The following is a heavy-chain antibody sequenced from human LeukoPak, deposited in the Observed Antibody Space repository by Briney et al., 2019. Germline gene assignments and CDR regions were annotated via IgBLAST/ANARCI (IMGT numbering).Heavy chain of an antibody. D-gene: IGHD3-10*01. V-gene: IGHV3-23*01. CDR1: GFTFSSYA. CDR2: ISGSGGST. Sequence: GGSLRLSCAASGFTFSSYAMSWVRQASGKGLEWVSDISGSGGSTYYADSVKGRFTISRDNSKNTLYLQMNSLRAEDTAVYYCALKPGPYGSGSPPLDYWGQGTLVTVSS. CDR3: ALKPGPYGSGSPPLDY. J-gene: IGHJ4*02.